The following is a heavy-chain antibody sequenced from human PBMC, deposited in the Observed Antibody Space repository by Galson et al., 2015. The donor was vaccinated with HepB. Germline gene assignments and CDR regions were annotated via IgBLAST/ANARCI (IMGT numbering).Heavy chain of an antibody. CDR3: ARVAMIGRAFDI. Sequence: SLRLSCAASGFTFSSYSMNWVRQAPGKGLEWVSSISSSSSYIYYADSVKGRFTISRDNAKNSLYLQMNSLRAEDTAVYYCARVAMIGRAFDIWGQGTMVTVSS. CDR1: GFTFSSYS. V-gene: IGHV3-21*01. D-gene: IGHD3-16*01. CDR2: ISSSSSYI. J-gene: IGHJ3*02.